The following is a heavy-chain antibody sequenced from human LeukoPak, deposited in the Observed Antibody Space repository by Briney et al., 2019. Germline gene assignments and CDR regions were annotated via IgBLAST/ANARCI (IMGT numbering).Heavy chain of an antibody. V-gene: IGHV4-59*01. Sequence: LETLSLTCSVSGASMTAAYWAWIRQPPGKGLEYIGYIFHTGITKSSPSLTGRATLSLDTSKNQFSLRLTSVTAADTAIYYCARFARVPDSWGQGILVTVSS. J-gene: IGHJ4*02. CDR2: IFHTGIT. CDR3: ARFARVPDS. CDR1: GASMTAAY. D-gene: IGHD2-21*01.